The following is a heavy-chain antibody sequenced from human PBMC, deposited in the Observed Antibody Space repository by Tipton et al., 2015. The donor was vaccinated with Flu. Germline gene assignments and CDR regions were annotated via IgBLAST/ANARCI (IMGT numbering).Heavy chain of an antibody. D-gene: IGHD6-13*01. J-gene: IGHJ4*02. CDR2: IYTSGRT. V-gene: IGHV4-38-2*01. CDR3: ARAGGSNSWYVY. Sequence: TLSLTCDVSGYSISDDYDWGWIRQPPEKGLEWIGRIYTSGRTDYNPSLKSRITISVDTSNNLFSLNLRSVSAADTAVYYCARAGGSNSWYVYWGQGTLVTVSS. CDR1: GYSISDDYD.